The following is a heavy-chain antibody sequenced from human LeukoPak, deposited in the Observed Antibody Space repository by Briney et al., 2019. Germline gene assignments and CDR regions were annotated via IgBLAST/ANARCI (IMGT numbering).Heavy chain of an antibody. J-gene: IGHJ4*02. CDR2: INPNSGGT. CDR1: GYTFTGYY. CDR3: ARGDSKGLYHFDY. Sequence: ASVKVSCKASGYTFTGYYMHWVRQAPGQGLEWMGWINPNSGGTNYAQKFQGWVTMTRDTSISTAYMELSRLRSDDTAVYYCARGDSKGLYHFDYWGQGTLVTVSS. D-gene: IGHD6-13*01. V-gene: IGHV1-2*04.